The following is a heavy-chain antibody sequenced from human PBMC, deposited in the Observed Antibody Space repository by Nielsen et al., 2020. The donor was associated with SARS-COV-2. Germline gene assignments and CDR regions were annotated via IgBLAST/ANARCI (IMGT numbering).Heavy chain of an antibody. V-gene: IGHV3-74*01. CDR1: GFTFSSYW. CDR3: AREWAVAGTGFGY. CDR2: INKDGSST. D-gene: IGHD6-19*01. J-gene: IGHJ4*02. Sequence: GESLKISCAASGFTFSSYWMHWVRQAPGKGLMWVSRINKDGSSTSYADSVKGRFTISRDNAKNTLYVQMNSLRAEDTAVYYRAREWAVAGTGFGYWGQGTLVTVSS.